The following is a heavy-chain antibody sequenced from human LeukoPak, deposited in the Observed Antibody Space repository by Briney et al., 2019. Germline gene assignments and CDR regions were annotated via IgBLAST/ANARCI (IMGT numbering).Heavy chain of an antibody. CDR3: ARNVDDALDI. D-gene: IGHD2-8*01. CDR1: GFTFSSYA. CDR2: ISGTSSYI. J-gene: IGHJ3*02. V-gene: IGHV3-21*04. Sequence: GGSLRLSCAASGFTFSSYAMSWVRQAPGKGLEWVSAISGTSSYIYYADSVKGQFTISRDNAKNSLNLQMNSLRADDTAVYYCARNVDDALDIWGQGTMVTVSS.